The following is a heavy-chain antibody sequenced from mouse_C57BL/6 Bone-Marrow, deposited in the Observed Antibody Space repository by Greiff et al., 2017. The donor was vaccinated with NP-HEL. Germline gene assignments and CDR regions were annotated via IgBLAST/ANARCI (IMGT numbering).Heavy chain of an antibody. Sequence: QVQLQQSGAELVRPGASVTLSCKASGYTFTDYEMHWVKQTPVHGLEWIGAIDPETGGTAYNQKFKGKAILTADKSSSTAYMELRSLTSEDSAVYYCTREGRGLLSWFAYWGQGTLVTVSA. CDR2: IDPETGGT. CDR3: TREGRGLLSWFAY. CDR1: GYTFTDYE. D-gene: IGHD1-1*01. V-gene: IGHV1-15*01. J-gene: IGHJ3*01.